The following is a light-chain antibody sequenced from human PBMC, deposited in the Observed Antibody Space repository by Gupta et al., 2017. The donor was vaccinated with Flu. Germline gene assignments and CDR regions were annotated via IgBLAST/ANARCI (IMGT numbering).Light chain of an antibody. Sequence: ETVMISSQFSLSVLLGHRASISCKSSQSLLHSDGKTYLFWYLQRPGQPPQLLIYEISKRYLGVPDRFSGSGSGTDFTLKISRVEAEDVGVYYCMQSVQLPYTFGQGTKLEIK. CDR2: EIS. CDR3: MQSVQLPYT. CDR1: QSLLHSDGKTY. V-gene: IGKV2D-29*01. J-gene: IGKJ2*01.